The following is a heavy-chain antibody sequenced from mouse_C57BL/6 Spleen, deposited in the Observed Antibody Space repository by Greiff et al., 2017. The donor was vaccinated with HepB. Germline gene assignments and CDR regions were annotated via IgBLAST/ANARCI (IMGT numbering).Heavy chain of an antibody. V-gene: IGHV1-18*01. CDR3: ARKGAVLRAGYFDV. J-gene: IGHJ1*03. Sequence: VQLQQSGPELVKPGASVKIPCKASGYTFTDYNMDWVKQSHGKSLEWIGDINPNNGGTIYNQKFKGKATLTVDKSSSTAYMELRSLTSEDTAVYYCARKGAVLRAGYFDVWGTGTTVTVSS. CDR1: GYTFTDYN. CDR2: INPNNGGT. D-gene: IGHD1-1*01.